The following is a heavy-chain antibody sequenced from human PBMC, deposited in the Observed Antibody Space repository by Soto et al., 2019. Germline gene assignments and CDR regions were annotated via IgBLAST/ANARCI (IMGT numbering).Heavy chain of an antibody. J-gene: IGHJ5*02. CDR2: IIPIFGTA. V-gene: IGHV1-69*01. CDR1: GGTFSSYA. Sequence: QVQLVQSGAEVKKPGSSVKVSCKASGGTFSSYAISWVRQAPGQGLEWMGGIIPIFGTANYAQKFQGRVTITADESTSTAYMELSSLRSEDTAVYYCARGGNSNYEAVEYNWFDPWGQGTLVTVSS. D-gene: IGHD4-4*01. CDR3: ARGGNSNYEAVEYNWFDP.